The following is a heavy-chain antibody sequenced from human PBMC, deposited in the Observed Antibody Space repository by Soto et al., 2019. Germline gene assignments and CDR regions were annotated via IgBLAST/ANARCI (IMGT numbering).Heavy chain of an antibody. CDR2: ISSSSSYI. CDR3: AFAGTSSPLTFDI. Sequence: PGGSLRLSCAASGFTFSSYSMNWVRQAPGKGLAWVSSISSSSSYIYYADSVKGRFTISRDNSRNTLYLQMNSLRAEDTAVYYCAFAGTSSPLTFDIWGQGTMVTVSS. CDR1: GFTFSSYS. J-gene: IGHJ3*02. D-gene: IGHD1-1*01. V-gene: IGHV3-21*04.